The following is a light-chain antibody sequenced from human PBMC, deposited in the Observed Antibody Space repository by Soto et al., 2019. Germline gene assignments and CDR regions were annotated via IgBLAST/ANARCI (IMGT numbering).Light chain of an antibody. Sequence: QSALTQPASVSGSPGQSITISCTGTSSDVGNYNLASWYQQHPGKAPKLMIYEGTKRPSGVSNRFSGSKSGNTASLTISGLQAEDEADYYCCSYAGSSFYVFGTGTKLTVL. CDR1: SSDVGNYNL. J-gene: IGLJ1*01. CDR3: CSYAGSSFYV. V-gene: IGLV2-23*01. CDR2: EGT.